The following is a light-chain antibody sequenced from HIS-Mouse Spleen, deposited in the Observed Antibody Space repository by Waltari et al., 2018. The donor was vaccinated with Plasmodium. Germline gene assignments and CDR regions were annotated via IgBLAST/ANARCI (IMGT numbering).Light chain of an antibody. V-gene: IGKV1-39*01. CDR3: QQSYSTPPT. J-gene: IGKJ4*01. Sequence: DIQMTQSPSSLSASVGDRVTITCRASQSIRSYLNWYQQKTGQAPKLLIYSASSLQSGVTSRFSGSGSGTDFTLTISSLQPEDVATYYCQQSYSTPPTFGGGTKVEIK. CDR1: QSIRSY. CDR2: SAS.